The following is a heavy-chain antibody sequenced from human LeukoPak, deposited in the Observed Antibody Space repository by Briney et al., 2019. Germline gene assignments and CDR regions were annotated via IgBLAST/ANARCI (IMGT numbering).Heavy chain of an antibody. D-gene: IGHD6-19*01. V-gene: IGHV3-7*01. J-gene: IGHJ5*02. CDR3: ARDRYSSGWYLGNWFDP. CDR1: GFTFSSYW. Sequence: GGSLRLSCAASGFTFSSYWMSWVRQAPGKGLEWVANIKQDGSEKYYVDSVKGRFTISRDNAKNSLYLQMNSLRAEDTAVYYCARDRYSSGWYLGNWFDPWGQGTLVTVSS. CDR2: IKQDGSEK.